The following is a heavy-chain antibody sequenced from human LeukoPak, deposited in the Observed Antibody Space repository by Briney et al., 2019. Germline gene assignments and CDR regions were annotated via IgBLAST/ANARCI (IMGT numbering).Heavy chain of an antibody. V-gene: IGHV3-23*01. D-gene: IGHD3-3*01. Sequence: GGSLRLSCAASGYTFSSYAMSWVRQAPGKALEWVSAISGSGGTTYYADSVKGRFTTSRDNSKNTLYLQMSSLRAEDTAVYYCAGEEWFFDYWGQGTLVTVSS. CDR3: AGEEWFFDY. J-gene: IGHJ4*02. CDR2: ISGSGGTT. CDR1: GYTFSSYA.